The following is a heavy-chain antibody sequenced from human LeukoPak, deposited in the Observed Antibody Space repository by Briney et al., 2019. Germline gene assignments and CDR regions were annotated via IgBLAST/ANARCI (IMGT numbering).Heavy chain of an antibody. Sequence: SSGTVSCKASGGTFSSYAISWVRQAPGQGLEWMGGIIPIFGTANYDQKFQGRVTITADESTSTAYMELSSLRSEDTAVYYCARVGGGDYVGQFDYWGQGTLVTVSS. CDR1: GGTFSSYA. J-gene: IGHJ4*02. D-gene: IGHD4-23*01. V-gene: IGHV1-69*13. CDR3: ARVGGGDYVGQFDY. CDR2: IIPIFGTA.